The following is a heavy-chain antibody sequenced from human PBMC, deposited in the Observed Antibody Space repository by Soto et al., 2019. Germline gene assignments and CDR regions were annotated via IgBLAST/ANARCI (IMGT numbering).Heavy chain of an antibody. CDR3: VRAPFPAGTHTNNAFDI. Sequence: ESGGGLIQPGGSLTLSCAATGFAVSGNYMTWVRQPPRQGLEWVSVIYTDDTTYYADSVKGRFTISRDTSKNTVYLHMSRLGVEDTAVYYCVRAPFPAGTHTNNAFDIWGPGTMVAVSS. V-gene: IGHV3-53*01. CDR2: IYTDDTT. J-gene: IGHJ3*02. D-gene: IGHD3-10*01. CDR1: GFAVSGNY.